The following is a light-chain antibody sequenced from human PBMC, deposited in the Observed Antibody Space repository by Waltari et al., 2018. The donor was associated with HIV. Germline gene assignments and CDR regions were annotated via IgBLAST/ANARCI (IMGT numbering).Light chain of an antibody. J-gene: IGLJ3*02. CDR1: SPNHGRIA. CDR2: SNN. Sequence: QSVLTQPPSACGTPGQRVTIACSGSSPNHGRIAVSSFQQLPGTAPKLLTYSNNQRPSGVPDRFSGSKSGTSASLAITGLQSEDEADYYCAAWDDSLNGWVFGGGTKLTVL. CDR3: AAWDDSLNGWV. V-gene: IGLV1-44*01.